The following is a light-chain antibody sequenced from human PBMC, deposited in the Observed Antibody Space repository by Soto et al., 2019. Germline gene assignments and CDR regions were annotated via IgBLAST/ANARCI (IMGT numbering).Light chain of an antibody. Sequence: EIVMTQSPATLSVSPGERATLSCRASQSVSSKLAWYQQKPGQAPRLLIYGASTRATGIPARFSGSGSGTEFTLSISSLQSEDSAVYYCQQYNNWPPITFGQGTRLENK. V-gene: IGKV3D-15*01. CDR1: QSVSSK. CDR2: GAS. J-gene: IGKJ5*01. CDR3: QQYNNWPPIT.